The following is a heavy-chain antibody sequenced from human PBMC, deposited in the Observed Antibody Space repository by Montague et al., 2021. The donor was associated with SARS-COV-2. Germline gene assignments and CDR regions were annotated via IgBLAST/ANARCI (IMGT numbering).Heavy chain of an antibody. D-gene: IGHD3-16*01. CDR1: GGSVSSDNW. CDR3: ALPLGGARFDP. V-gene: IGHV4-4*02. J-gene: IGHJ5*02. Sequence: SETLSLTCSVSGGSVSSDNWWTWVRQPPGKGLEWIGDIYHSGTANYSPSLESRLTISLDKSKNQFSLKLMSVTAADTAVYYCALPLGGARFDPWGQGTLVIVSS. CDR2: IYHSGTA.